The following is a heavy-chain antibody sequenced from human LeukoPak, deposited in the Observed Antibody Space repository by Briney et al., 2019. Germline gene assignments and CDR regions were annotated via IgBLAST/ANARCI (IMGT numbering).Heavy chain of an antibody. CDR1: GFTFSSYS. J-gene: IGHJ6*03. D-gene: IGHD3-9*01. CDR3: ARVDILTGNGKWYYYYYYMDV. CDR2: ISSSSSYI. Sequence: MSGGSLRLSCAAPGFTFSSYSMNWVRQAPGKGLEWVSSISSSSSYIYYADSVKGRFTISRDNAKNSLYLQMNSLRAEDTAVYYCARVDILTGNGKWYYYYYYMDVWGKGTTVTISS. V-gene: IGHV3-21*01.